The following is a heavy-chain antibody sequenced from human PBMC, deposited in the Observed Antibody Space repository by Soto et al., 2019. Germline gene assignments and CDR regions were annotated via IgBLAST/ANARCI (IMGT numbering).Heavy chain of an antibody. CDR1: GFTVSDYY. CDR2: LYSGGST. D-gene: IGHD1-26*01. CDR3: ARATVGASDFGFDS. J-gene: IGHJ4*02. Sequence: EVKLVESGGGLVQPGGSLRLSCAASGFTVSDYYMTWVRQAPGKGLEWVSLLYSGGSTIYADSVKGRVTISRDSSKNTLYLQMNSLRVEDTAVYYCARATVGASDFGFDSWGQGTLVSFSS. V-gene: IGHV3-53*01.